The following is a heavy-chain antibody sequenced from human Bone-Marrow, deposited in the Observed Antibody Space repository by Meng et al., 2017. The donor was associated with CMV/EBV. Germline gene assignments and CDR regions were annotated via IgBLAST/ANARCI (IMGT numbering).Heavy chain of an antibody. J-gene: IGHJ3*02. D-gene: IGHD6-19*01. CDR2: ISWNSGSI. V-gene: IGHV3-9*01. CDR3: AKAESSGWYVFAFDI. CDR1: GFTFDDYA. Sequence: SLKISCAASGFTFDDYAMHWVRQAPGKGLEWVSGISWNSGSIGYADSVKGRFTISRDNAKNSLYLQMNSLRAEDTALYYCAKAESSGWYVFAFDIWGQGTMVTVSS.